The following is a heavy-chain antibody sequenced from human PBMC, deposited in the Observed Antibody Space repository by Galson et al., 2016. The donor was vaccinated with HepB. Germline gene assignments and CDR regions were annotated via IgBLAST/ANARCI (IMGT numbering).Heavy chain of an antibody. Sequence: SLRLSCAASGFTVSDYAMTWVRQAPGKGLEWVSLISGSGTNTLYANAVKGRFTISRDNSNNTLYLQVNSLRAEDTALYFCARYSNSWAPFDYWGQGRLVTVSS. V-gene: IGHV3-23*01. D-gene: IGHD6-13*01. J-gene: IGHJ4*02. CDR1: GFTVSDYA. CDR3: ARYSNSWAPFDY. CDR2: ISGSGTNT.